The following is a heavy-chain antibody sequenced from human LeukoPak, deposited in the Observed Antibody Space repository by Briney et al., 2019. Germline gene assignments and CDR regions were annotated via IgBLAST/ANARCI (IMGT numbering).Heavy chain of an antibody. D-gene: IGHD6-6*01. V-gene: IGHV4-59*01. CDR2: MYYRGNT. J-gene: IGHJ6*03. Sequence: SETLSLTCTVSGGSIRSYYWSWIRQPPGKGLEWIGYMYYRGNTNYNPSLKSRVTISVDTSKNQFSLKLSSVTAADTAVYYCARDRWGSTSSESRTDYYYYYMDVWGKGTTVTVSS. CDR3: ARDRWGSTSSESRTDYYYYYMDV. CDR1: GGSIRSYY.